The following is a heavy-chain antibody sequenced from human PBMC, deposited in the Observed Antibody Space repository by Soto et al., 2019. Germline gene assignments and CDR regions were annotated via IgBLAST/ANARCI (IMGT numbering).Heavy chain of an antibody. CDR2: IIPIFGTA. V-gene: IGHV1-69*12. CDR1: GGTFSSYA. J-gene: IGHJ4*02. CDR3: ARGGWSRGYSYGNIDY. Sequence: QVQLVQSGAEVKKPGSSVKVSCKASGGTFSSYAISWVRQAPGQGLEWMGGIIPIFGTANYAQKFQGRVTITADESTSTAYMELRSLRSEDTAVYYCARGGWSRGYSYGNIDYWGQGTLVTVSS. D-gene: IGHD5-18*01.